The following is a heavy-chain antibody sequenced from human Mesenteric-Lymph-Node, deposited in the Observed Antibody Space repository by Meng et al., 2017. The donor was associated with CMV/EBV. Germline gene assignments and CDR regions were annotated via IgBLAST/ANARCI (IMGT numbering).Heavy chain of an antibody. CDR1: GFTFSSYS. CDR3: ASSYSSGWKGGVDY. D-gene: IGHD6-19*01. J-gene: IGHJ4*02. Sequence: ASGFTFSSYSMNWVRQAPGKGLEWVSSISSSSSYIYYADSVKGRFTISRDNAKNSLYLQMNSLRAEDTAVYYCASSYSSGWKGGVDYWGQGTLVTVSS. CDR2: ISSSSSYI. V-gene: IGHV3-21*01.